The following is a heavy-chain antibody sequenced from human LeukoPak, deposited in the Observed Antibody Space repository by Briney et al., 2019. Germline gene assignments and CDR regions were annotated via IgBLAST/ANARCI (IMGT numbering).Heavy chain of an antibody. CDR1: GFTFSNTWM. CDR2: IYHSGST. V-gene: IGHV4-38-2*01. D-gene: IGHD1-26*01. Sequence: GSLRLSCAASGFTFSNTWMSWVRQAPGKGLEWVGSIYHSGSTYYNPSLKSRVTISVDTSKNQFSLKLSSVTAADTAVYYCASDPSIVGATTGYYGMDVWGQGTTVTVSS. CDR3: ASDPSIVGATTGYYGMDV. J-gene: IGHJ6*02.